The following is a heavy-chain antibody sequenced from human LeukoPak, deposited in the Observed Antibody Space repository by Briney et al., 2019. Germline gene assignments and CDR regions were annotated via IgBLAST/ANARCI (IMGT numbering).Heavy chain of an antibody. CDR1: GGAFSSYD. Sequence: SVKVSCKTSGGAFSSYDVSWLRQAPGQGLEWMGGITPIFGTANYAQKFQGRVTITAVESLSTAYMELSSLRSEDTAVYYCARGWLAETTVVTPYNYWGQGTLVTVSS. V-gene: IGHV1-69*13. CDR2: ITPIFGTA. J-gene: IGHJ4*02. D-gene: IGHD4-23*01. CDR3: ARGWLAETTVVTPYNY.